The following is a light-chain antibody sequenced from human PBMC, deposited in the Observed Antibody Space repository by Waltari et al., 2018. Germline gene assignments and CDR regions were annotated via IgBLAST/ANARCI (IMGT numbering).Light chain of an antibody. Sequence: DIQMTPSPSSLSASVGDLVTITCRASQGVRDDLVWFQQKPGKAPQRLIIGASRFRGGGSGTEFTLTISSLQPEDFATYFCLQHRSFPFTFGPGTKVDLK. J-gene: IGKJ3*01. CDR1: QGVRDD. V-gene: IGKV1-17*01. CDR3: LQHRSFPFT. CDR2: GAS.